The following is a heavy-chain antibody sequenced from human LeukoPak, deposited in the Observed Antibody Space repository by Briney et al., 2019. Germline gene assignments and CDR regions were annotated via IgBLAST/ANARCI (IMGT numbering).Heavy chain of an antibody. D-gene: IGHD3-3*01. CDR2: ISGSGGST. Sequence: GGSLRLSCAASGFTFSSYAMSWVRQAPGKGLEWVSAISGSGGSTYYADSVKGRFTISSDNSKNTLYLQMISLRAEATAVYYCAKKSGLRFLEWLPYYFDYWGQGTLVTVSS. V-gene: IGHV3-23*01. CDR3: AKKSGLRFLEWLPYYFDY. J-gene: IGHJ4*02. CDR1: GFTFSSYA.